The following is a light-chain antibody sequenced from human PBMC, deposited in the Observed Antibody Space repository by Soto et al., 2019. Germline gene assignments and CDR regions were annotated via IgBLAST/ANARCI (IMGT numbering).Light chain of an antibody. CDR2: GAS. Sequence: EIVLTQSPGTLSLSPGERATLSCRASQSVSRSYLAWYQQKAGQAPRLLIYGASSRATGIPDRFSGSGSGTDFTLTIDRLESEDFAVYFCQQYGDLPWTFGQGTKVDIK. CDR3: QQYGDLPWT. J-gene: IGKJ1*01. V-gene: IGKV3-20*01. CDR1: QSVSRSY.